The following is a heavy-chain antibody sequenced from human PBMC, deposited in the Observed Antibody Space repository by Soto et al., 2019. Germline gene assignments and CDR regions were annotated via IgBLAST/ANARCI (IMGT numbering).Heavy chain of an antibody. V-gene: IGHV4-4*07. D-gene: IGHD3-22*01. J-gene: IGHJ4*02. Sequence: TSETLSLTCTVSGGSISSYYWSWIRQPAGKGLEWIGRIYTSGSTNYNPSLKSRVTMSVDTSKNQFSLKLSSVTAADTAVYYCARDGQDSSGYYYFDYWGQGTLVTVSS. CDR3: ARDGQDSSGYYYFDY. CDR1: GGSISSYY. CDR2: IYTSGST.